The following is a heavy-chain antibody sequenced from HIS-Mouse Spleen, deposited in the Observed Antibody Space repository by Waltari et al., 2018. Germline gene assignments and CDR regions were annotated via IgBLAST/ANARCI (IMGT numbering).Heavy chain of an antibody. D-gene: IGHD6-13*01. CDR2: IHYSGST. Sequence: QLQLQESGPGLVKPSETLSLTCTVSGGSISSSSYYWVWLRQPPGKGLEWIGSIHYSGSTYYNPSLKSRVTISVDTSKNQFSLKLSSVTAADTAVYYCAREIPYSSSWYDWYFDLWGRGTLVTVSS. V-gene: IGHV4-39*07. J-gene: IGHJ2*01. CDR1: GGSISSSSYY. CDR3: AREIPYSSSWYDWYFDL.